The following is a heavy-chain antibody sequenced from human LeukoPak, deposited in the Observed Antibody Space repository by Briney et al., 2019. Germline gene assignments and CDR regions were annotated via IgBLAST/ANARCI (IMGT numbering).Heavy chain of an antibody. Sequence: PGGSLRLSCAASGFTFSSYEMNWVRQAPGKGLVWVSRINTDGNSTRYADSVEGRFTISRDNAKNTLYLQMNSLRAEDTAVYYCARVPLGEFKGFDPWGQGTLVTVSS. D-gene: IGHD3-10*01. CDR1: GFTFSSYE. J-gene: IGHJ5*02. CDR3: ARVPLGEFKGFDP. CDR2: INTDGNST. V-gene: IGHV3-74*01.